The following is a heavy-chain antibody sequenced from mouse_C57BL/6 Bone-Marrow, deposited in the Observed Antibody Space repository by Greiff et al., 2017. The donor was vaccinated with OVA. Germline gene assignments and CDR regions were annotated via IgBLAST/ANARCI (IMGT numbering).Heavy chain of an antibody. Sequence: QVQLKQPGAELVKPGASVKLSCKASGYTFTSYWMHWVKQRPGRGLEWIGRIDPNSGGTTYNEKFKSKATLTVDKPSSTAYMQLSSLTSEDSAVYYCARARYYGSFDYWGQGTTLTVSS. D-gene: IGHD1-1*01. V-gene: IGHV1-72*01. CDR2: IDPNSGGT. CDR3: ARARYYGSFDY. J-gene: IGHJ2*01. CDR1: GYTFTSYW.